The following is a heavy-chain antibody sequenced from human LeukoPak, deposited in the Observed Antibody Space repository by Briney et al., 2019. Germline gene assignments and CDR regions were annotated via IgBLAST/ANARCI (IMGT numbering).Heavy chain of an antibody. CDR3: GRDPWGGYSY. D-gene: IGHD5-12*01. CDR1: GFTFSSYS. J-gene: IGHJ4*02. CDR2: ISGSTSYI. Sequence: GGSLRLSCAASGFTFSSYSMNWVRQAPGKGLEWVSSISGSTSYIYYANSVKGRFTLSRDNTKNSLYLQMNSLRGEDAAVYYCGRDPWGGYSYWGQGILVIVSS. V-gene: IGHV3-21*01.